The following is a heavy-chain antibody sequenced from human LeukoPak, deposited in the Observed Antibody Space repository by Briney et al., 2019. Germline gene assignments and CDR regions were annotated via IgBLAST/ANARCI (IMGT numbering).Heavy chain of an antibody. CDR1: GGSISSSSYY. J-gene: IGHJ4*02. CDR2: IYYSGST. D-gene: IGHD2-15*01. CDR3: ARGDCSGGSCYLFDY. V-gene: IGHV4-39*01. Sequence: SETLSLTCTVSGGSISSSSYYWGWIRQPPGKGLEWIGSIYYSGSTYYNPSLKSRVTISVDTSTNQFSLKLSSVTAADTAVYYCARGDCSGGSCYLFDYWGQGALVTVSS.